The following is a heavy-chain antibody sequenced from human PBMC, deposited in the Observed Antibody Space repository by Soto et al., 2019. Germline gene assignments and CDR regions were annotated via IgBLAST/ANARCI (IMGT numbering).Heavy chain of an antibody. CDR1: GGTFSSYA. J-gene: IGHJ4*02. CDR2: IIPIFGTA. CDR3: ASRAARQGVDY. Sequence: QVQLVQSGAEVKKPGSSVKVSCKASGGTFSSYAISWVRQAPGQGLEWMGGIIPIFGTANYAQKFQGRVPXTXXESTSTAYMGLSSLRAQETAVYYRASRAARQGVDYWGQGTLVTVSS. V-gene: IGHV1-69*12. D-gene: IGHD6-6*01.